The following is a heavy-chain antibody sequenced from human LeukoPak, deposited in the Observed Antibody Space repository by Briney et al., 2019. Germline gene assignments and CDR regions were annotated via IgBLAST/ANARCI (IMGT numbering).Heavy chain of an antibody. J-gene: IGHJ4*02. CDR3: AIPYSSSWYGDY. Sequence: GESLKISCKGSGYSFTSYWIGWVRQMPGKGLEWMGIIYPGDSDTRYSPSFQGQVTISADKSISTAYLQWSSLRSEDTAVYYCAIPYSSSWYGDYWGQGTLVTVSS. D-gene: IGHD6-13*01. CDR2: IYPGDSDT. V-gene: IGHV5-51*01. CDR1: GYSFTSYW.